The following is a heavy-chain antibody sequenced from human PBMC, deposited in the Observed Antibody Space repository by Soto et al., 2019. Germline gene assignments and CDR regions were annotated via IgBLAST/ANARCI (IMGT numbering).Heavy chain of an antibody. CDR1: GDSINSDNYY. Sequence: QLQLQESGPGLVKPWETLSLTCSVSGDSINSDNYYWGWIRQPPGKGLEWIGSIYYRGNTYYNPSVKTRVTISLDKSKSQFSLKLNSVTAADSAVYFCARLEGLATISYYFDYWGQGTMVTVSS. D-gene: IGHD3-9*01. J-gene: IGHJ4*02. CDR3: ARLEGLATISYYFDY. CDR2: IYYRGNT. V-gene: IGHV4-39*01.